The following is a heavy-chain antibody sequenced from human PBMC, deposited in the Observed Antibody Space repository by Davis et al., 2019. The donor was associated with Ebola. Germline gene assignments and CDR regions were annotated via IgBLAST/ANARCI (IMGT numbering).Heavy chain of an antibody. V-gene: IGHV3-30-3*01. D-gene: IGHD5-24*01. Sequence: PGGSLRLSCAASGFTFSSYAMHWVRQAPAKGLEWVAVISYDGSNKYYADSVKGRFTISRDNSKNTLYLQMNSLRVEDTAVYYCARVQSAGRWLQSDAFDIWGQGTMVTVSS. CDR2: ISYDGSNK. J-gene: IGHJ3*02. CDR3: ARVQSAGRWLQSDAFDI. CDR1: GFTFSSYA.